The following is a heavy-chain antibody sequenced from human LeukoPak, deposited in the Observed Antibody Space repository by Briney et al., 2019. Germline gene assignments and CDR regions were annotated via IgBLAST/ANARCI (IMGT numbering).Heavy chain of an antibody. CDR2: IGAGGTFT. CDR3: AKVMGERFGNGAFDI. V-gene: IGHV3-23*01. J-gene: IGHJ3*02. CDR1: GFTFSSYA. D-gene: IGHD2-8*01. Sequence: PGGSLRLSCTASGFTFSSYAMNWVRQAPGKGLEWVSGIGAGGTFTYYADSVKGRFTISRDNSKNTLSLQVNSLRAEDTAVYYCAKVMGERFGNGAFDIWGQGTMVTVSS.